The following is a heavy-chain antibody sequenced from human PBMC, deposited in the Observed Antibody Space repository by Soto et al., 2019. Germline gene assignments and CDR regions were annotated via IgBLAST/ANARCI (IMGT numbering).Heavy chain of an antibody. CDR1: GFTFTSSA. CDR2: IVVGSGNT. Sequence: QMQLVQSGPEVKKPGTSVKVSCKASGFTFTSSAVQWVRQARGQRLEWIGWIVVGSGNTNYAQKFQERVTITRDMSTSTAYMELSSLRSEDTAVYYCAAGLRFFLDDYYYGMDVWGQGTTVTVSS. CDR3: AAGLRFFLDDYYYGMDV. V-gene: IGHV1-58*01. J-gene: IGHJ6*02. D-gene: IGHD3-3*01.